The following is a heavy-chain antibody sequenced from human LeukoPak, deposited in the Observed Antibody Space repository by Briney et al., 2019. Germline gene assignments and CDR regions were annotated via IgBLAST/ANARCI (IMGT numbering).Heavy chain of an antibody. CDR2: IYHSGST. CDR3: ASSDYSNYPPRVDV. CDR1: GGSISSGGYS. D-gene: IGHD4-11*01. J-gene: IGHJ6*02. V-gene: IGHV4-30-2*01. Sequence: ASETLSLTCAVSGGSISSGGYSWSWIQQPPGKGLEWIGYIYHSGSTYYNPSLKSRVTISVDRSKNQFSLKLSSVTAADTAVYYCASSDYSNYPPRVDVWGQGTTVTVSS.